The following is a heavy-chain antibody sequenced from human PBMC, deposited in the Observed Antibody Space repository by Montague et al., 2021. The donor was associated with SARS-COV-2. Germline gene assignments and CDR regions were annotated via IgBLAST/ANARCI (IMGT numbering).Heavy chain of an antibody. CDR1: GGSISNSRSY. D-gene: IGHD2-21*01. Sequence: ETLSLTCTVSGGSISNSRSYWGWVRQPPGKGLEYIGSIYYMGTTYYNPSLKSRVTVSLDTSKNQFSLQLSSVTATDTVVYYCARHDPNYGGRGGNFEHWGQGTLAIVSS. CDR2: IYYMGTT. J-gene: IGHJ1*01. CDR3: ARHDPNYGGRGGNFEH. V-gene: IGHV4-39*01.